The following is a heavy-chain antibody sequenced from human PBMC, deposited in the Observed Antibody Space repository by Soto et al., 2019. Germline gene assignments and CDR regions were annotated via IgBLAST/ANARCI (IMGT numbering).Heavy chain of an antibody. V-gene: IGHV1-18*01. D-gene: IGHD6-19*01. Sequence: QVQLVQSGAEVKKPGASVKVSCKASGYTFTSYGISWVRQAPGQGLEWMGWISAYNGNTNYAQKLQGRVTMTTDTSTSTDYMELRRLRSDDTAVYYCAGTSSGSGWGTFDYWGQGTLVTVSS. CDR3: AGTSSGSGWGTFDY. J-gene: IGHJ4*02. CDR1: GYTFTSYG. CDR2: ISAYNGNT.